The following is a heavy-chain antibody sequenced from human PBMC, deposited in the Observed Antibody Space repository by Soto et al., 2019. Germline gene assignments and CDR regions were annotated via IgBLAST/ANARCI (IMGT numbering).Heavy chain of an antibody. V-gene: IGHV1-18*01. CDR2: IGAYNGNT. CDR1: GYTFTSYG. J-gene: IGHJ4*02. CDR3: ARESTGSYPEDY. D-gene: IGHD1-26*01. Sequence: QVQLVQSGAEVKKPGASVKVSCKASGYTFTSYGITWVRQAPGQGLEWVGWIGAYNGNTNYAQKLPGRVTMTTDTSTSTAYMELRSLTSDDTAVYYCARESTGSYPEDYWGQGTLVTVSS.